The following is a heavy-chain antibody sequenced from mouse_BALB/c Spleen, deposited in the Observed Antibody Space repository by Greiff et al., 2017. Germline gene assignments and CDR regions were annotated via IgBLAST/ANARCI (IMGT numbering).Heavy chain of an antibody. CDR1: GYTFTSYW. CDR2: IYPGDGDT. CDR3: ARGGTTAHFAY. D-gene: IGHD1-2*01. J-gene: IGHJ3*01. V-gene: IGHV1-87*01. Sequence: QVQLQQSGAELARPGASVKLSCKASGYTFTSYWMQWVKQRPGQGLEWIGAIYPGDGDTRYTQKFKGKATLTADKSSSTAYMQLSSLASEDSAVYYCARGGTTAHFAYWGQGTLVTVSA.